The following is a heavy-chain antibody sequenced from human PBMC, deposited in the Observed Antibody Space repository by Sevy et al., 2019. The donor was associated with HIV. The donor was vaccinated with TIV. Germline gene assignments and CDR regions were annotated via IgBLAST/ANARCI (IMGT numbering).Heavy chain of an antibody. CDR1: GGSISSGGYS. J-gene: IGHJ5*02. Sequence: SETLSLTCAVSGGSISSGGYSWSWIRQPPGKGLEWIGYIYHSGSTYYNPSLKSRVTISVDRSKNQFSLKLGSVTAADTAVYYWAGGGATMVRGVIIRKAWFDPWGQGTLVTVSS. CDR3: AGGGATMVRGVIIRKAWFDP. V-gene: IGHV4-30-2*01. D-gene: IGHD3-10*01. CDR2: IYHSGST.